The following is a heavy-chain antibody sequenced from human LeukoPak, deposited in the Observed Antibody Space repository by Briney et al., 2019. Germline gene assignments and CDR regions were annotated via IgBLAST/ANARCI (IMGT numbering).Heavy chain of an antibody. CDR2: INPNSGGT. V-gene: IGHV1-2*02. CDR1: GYTFTSYY. J-gene: IGHJ4*02. D-gene: IGHD2-2*01. CDR3: AMGDIVVVPAAILAY. Sequence: ASVKVSCKASGYTFTSYYMHWVRQAPGQGLEWMGWINPNSGGTNYAQKFQGRVTMTRDTSISTAYMELSRLRSDDTAVYYCAMGDIVVVPAAILAYWGQGTLVTVSS.